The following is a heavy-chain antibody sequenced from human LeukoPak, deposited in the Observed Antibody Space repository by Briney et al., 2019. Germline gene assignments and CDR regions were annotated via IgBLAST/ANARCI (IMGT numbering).Heavy chain of an antibody. J-gene: IGHJ4*02. V-gene: IGHV3-73*01. CDR2: IRSKANSYAT. CDR1: GFTFSSYS. CDR3: TSGIAAAAVKVVDY. D-gene: IGHD6-13*01. Sequence: PGGSLRLSCAASGFTFSSYSMNWVRQASGKGLEWVCRIRSKANSYATAYAASVEGRFHISRDDSKNTAYLQMNSLKTEDTAVYYCTSGIAAAAVKVVDYWGQGTLVTVSS.